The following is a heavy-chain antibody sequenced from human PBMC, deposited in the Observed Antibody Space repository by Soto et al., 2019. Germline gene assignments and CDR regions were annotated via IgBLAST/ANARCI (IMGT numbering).Heavy chain of an antibody. J-gene: IGHJ4*02. CDR2: TYHSGRT. Sequence: QLQLQESGSGLVKPSQTLSLTCAVSGGSISSGGYSWSWIGQPPGKGLEWIGYTYHSGRTYYNTSLKNRVTISVVRSKNQFSVKLSSVAAADTAVYYCAAGAIFGVVPLDYWGQGTLVTVSS. CDR3: AAGAIFGVVPLDY. D-gene: IGHD3-3*01. CDR1: GGSISSGGYS. V-gene: IGHV4-30-2*01.